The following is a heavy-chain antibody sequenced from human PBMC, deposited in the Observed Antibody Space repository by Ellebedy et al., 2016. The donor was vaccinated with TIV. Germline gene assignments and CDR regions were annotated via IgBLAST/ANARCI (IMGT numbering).Heavy chain of an antibody. CDR1: GYTFTSYG. CDR3: ARDRSMVRGVWGYYYYGMDV. V-gene: IGHV1-18*01. Sequence: ASVKVSXXASGYTFTSYGISWVRQAPGQGLEWMGWISAYNGNTNYAQKLQGRVTMTTDTSTSTAYMELRSLRSDDTAVYYCARDRSMVRGVWGYYYYGMDVWGQGTTVTVSS. D-gene: IGHD3-10*01. CDR2: ISAYNGNT. J-gene: IGHJ6*02.